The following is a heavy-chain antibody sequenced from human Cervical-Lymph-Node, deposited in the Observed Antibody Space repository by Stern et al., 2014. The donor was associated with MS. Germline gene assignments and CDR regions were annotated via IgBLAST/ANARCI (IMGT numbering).Heavy chain of an antibody. Sequence: EDQLVESGGGLVKPGESLTLSCAASGFTFSDTWMTWVRQAPGKGLEWLGRLRTKTDGGTADYAASVKGRFTISRDDSTRTLYLQMSSLKAEDTAIYYCSTSILDVWGQGTLVTVSS. CDR2: LRTKTDGGTA. D-gene: IGHD2-8*01. CDR1: GFTFSDTW. CDR3: STSILDV. V-gene: IGHV3-15*01. J-gene: IGHJ4*02.